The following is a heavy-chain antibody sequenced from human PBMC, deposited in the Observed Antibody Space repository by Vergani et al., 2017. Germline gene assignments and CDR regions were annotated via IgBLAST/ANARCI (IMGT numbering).Heavy chain of an antibody. CDR3: AREPPLTGFFDY. V-gene: IGHV1-46*03. J-gene: IGHJ4*02. D-gene: IGHD3-9*01. CDR1: GYTFTAYY. Sequence: QVQLVQSGAEVGKPGASVKISCKASGYTFTAYYIHWVRQAPEQGLKWVGVISSDGFSTFYVQKFQGRVTITRDTSTSTVYVEVTSLRSDDTAVYYCAREPPLTGFFDYWGQGTLVTVSS. CDR2: ISSDGFST.